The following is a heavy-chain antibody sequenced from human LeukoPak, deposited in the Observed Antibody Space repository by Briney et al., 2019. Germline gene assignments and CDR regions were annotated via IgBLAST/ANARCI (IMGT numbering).Heavy chain of an antibody. J-gene: IGHJ4*02. D-gene: IGHD4-17*01. CDR3: ARLPAVTTEPFDY. CDR1: GYSFTSYW. V-gene: IGHV5-51*01. Sequence: GESLKISCKGSGYSFTSYWIGWVRQIPGKGLEWMGIIYPGDSDTRYSPSFQGQVTISADKSITTAYLQGSSLKASDTAMYYCARLPAVTTEPFDYWGQGTLVTVSS. CDR2: IYPGDSDT.